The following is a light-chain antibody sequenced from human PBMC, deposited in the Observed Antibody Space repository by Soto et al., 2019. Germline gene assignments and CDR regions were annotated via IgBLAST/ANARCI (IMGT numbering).Light chain of an antibody. J-gene: IGKJ2*01. CDR1: QSVSSDY. CDR2: DAS. Sequence: EIVLTQSPDTLSLSPGERATLSCRASQSVSSDYLAWYQQIPGQAPRLLMYDASSRAAGIPDRFSGSGSGTDFTLTISRLEPEDSAVYYCQQYAGSPPKYTFGQGTKVDIK. V-gene: IGKV3-20*01. CDR3: QQYAGSPPKYT.